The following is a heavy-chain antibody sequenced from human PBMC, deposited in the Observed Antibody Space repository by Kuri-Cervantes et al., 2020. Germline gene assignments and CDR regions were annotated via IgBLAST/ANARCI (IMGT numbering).Heavy chain of an antibody. V-gene: IGHV3-30*03. Sequence: GESLKISCTTSEFTLDSYGMNWVRQAPGKGLEWVAVISYDGSNKYYADSVKGRFTISRDNSKNTLYLQMNSLRAEDTAVYYCARDGQLGRVNYYYYYGMDVWGQGTTVTGSS. D-gene: IGHD6-6*01. CDR2: ISYDGSNK. CDR1: EFTLDSYG. CDR3: ARDGQLGRVNYYYYYGMDV. J-gene: IGHJ6*02.